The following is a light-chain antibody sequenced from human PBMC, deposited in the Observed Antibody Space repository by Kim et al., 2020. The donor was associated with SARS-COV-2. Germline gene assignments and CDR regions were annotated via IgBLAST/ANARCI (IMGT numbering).Light chain of an antibody. CDR2: AAS. CDR3: QQYDSSLLT. CDR1: QSVSSSY. J-gene: IGKJ4*01. V-gene: IGKV3-20*01. Sequence: EIVLTQSPGTLSLSPGERATLSCRASQSVSSSYLAWYQQKPGQAPRLLIYAASSRATGIPDRFSGSGSGTDFTLTISRLEPEDFALYYCQQYDSSLLTFDGGTKVDIK.